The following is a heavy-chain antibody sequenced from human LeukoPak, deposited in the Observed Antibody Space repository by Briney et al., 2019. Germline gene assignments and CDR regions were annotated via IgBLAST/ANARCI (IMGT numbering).Heavy chain of an antibody. CDR1: GGSFSGYH. CDR2: INHSGST. Sequence: SETLSLTCAVYGGSFSGYHWSWIRQPPGKGLEWIGEINHSGSTNYNPSLKSRVTVSVDTSKNQFSLKLSSVTAADTAVYYCARGLYDSSADGAFDIWGQGTMVTVSS. V-gene: IGHV4-34*01. J-gene: IGHJ3*02. CDR3: ARGLYDSSADGAFDI. D-gene: IGHD3-22*01.